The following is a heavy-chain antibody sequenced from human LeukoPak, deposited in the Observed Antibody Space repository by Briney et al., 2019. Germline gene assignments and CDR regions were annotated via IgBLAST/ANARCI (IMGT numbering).Heavy chain of an antibody. V-gene: IGHV3-21*01. CDR3: ARAQEYSDSSGYKEFFDY. CDR2: ISSSSSYI. Sequence: NPGGSLRLSCAASGFTFSSYSMNWVRQAPGKGLEWVSSISSSSSYIYYADSVKGRFTISRDNAKNSLYLQMNSLRAEDTAVYYCARAQEYSDSSGYKEFFDYWGQGTLVTASS. J-gene: IGHJ4*02. D-gene: IGHD3-22*01. CDR1: GFTFSSYS.